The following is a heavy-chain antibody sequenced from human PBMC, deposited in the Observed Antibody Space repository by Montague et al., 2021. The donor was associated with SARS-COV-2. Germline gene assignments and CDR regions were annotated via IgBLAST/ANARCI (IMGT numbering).Heavy chain of an antibody. J-gene: IGHJ2*01. CDR3: ARTYGSGRGFDL. D-gene: IGHD3-10*01. V-gene: IGHV2-70*11. CDR2: XDWDDDK. CDR1: GFSLSTSGMC. Sequence: PALVKPTQTLTLTCTFSGFSLSTSGMCVGWIRQPPGKALEWLARXDWDDDKYYSTSLKTRLTISKDTSKNQVVLTMTNMDPVDTATYYCARTYGSGRGFDLWGRGTLVTVSS.